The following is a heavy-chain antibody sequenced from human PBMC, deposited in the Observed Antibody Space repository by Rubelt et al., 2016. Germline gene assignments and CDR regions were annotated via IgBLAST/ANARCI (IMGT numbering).Heavy chain of an antibody. Sequence: QVRLQESGPGLVKPSETLSLTCSVSGYSISNGYYWGWIRQPPGKGLEYIGSMYYSGDTYYNPSLKSRVTMSLDASNNQFSVQRAPGTAAGTAVYYWARGMESTLFYFDSWGLGTLVTVSS. J-gene: IGHJ4*02. V-gene: IGHV4-38-2*02. CDR3: ARGMESTLFYFDS. CDR2: MYYSGDT. CDR1: GYSISNGYY. D-gene: IGHD3-3*01.